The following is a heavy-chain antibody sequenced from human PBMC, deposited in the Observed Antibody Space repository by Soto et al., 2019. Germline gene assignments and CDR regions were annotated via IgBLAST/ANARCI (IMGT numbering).Heavy chain of an antibody. Sequence: PSETLSLTCAVSGYSISSGYYWGWLRQSPGKALEWIGSIYHSGSTYYNPSLLSRVIISVDTSKNQFSLKLSSVTAADTAVYYCARLAPIAAADGMDVWGQGTTVTVSS. CDR2: IYHSGST. CDR1: GYSISSGYY. J-gene: IGHJ6*02. D-gene: IGHD6-13*01. CDR3: ARLAPIAAADGMDV. V-gene: IGHV4-38-2*01.